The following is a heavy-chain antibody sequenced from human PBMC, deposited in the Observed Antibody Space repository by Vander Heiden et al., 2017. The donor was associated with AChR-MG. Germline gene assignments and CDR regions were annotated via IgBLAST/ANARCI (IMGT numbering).Heavy chain of an antibody. D-gene: IGHD1-26*01. J-gene: IGHJ4*02. CDR1: GYSISSGYY. CDR2: MSHSGST. CDR3: ARDQAGATAFDY. Sequence: QVQLQESGPGLVKPSETLSLTCVVSGYSISSGYYWGWILQPPGKGLEWIGSMSHSGSTFYNPSLKSRVTISLDTSKNQFSLKLSSVTAADTAVYYCARDQAGATAFDYWGQGTLVTVSS. V-gene: IGHV4-38-2*02.